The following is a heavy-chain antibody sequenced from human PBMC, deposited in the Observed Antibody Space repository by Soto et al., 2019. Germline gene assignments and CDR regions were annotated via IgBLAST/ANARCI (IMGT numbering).Heavy chain of an antibody. Sequence: GGSLRLSCAASGFTFSSYSMNWVRQAPGKGLEWVSYISSSSSTIYYADSVKGRFTISRDNAKNSLYLQMNSLRAEDTAVYYCAGLHCSGGSCYPVDYWGQGTLVTVSS. CDR2: ISSSSSTI. CDR1: GFTFSSYS. D-gene: IGHD2-15*01. V-gene: IGHV3-48*01. J-gene: IGHJ4*02. CDR3: AGLHCSGGSCYPVDY.